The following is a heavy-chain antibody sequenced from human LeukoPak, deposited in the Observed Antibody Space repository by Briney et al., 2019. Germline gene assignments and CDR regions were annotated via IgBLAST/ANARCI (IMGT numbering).Heavy chain of an antibody. CDR1: GGTFSSYA. J-gene: IGHJ4*02. CDR3: ARDKGFGELPFDY. CDR2: IIPIFGAA. Sequence: SVKVSCKASGGTFSSYAISWVRQAPGQGLEWMGGIIPIFGAANYAQKFQGRVTITADESTSTAYMELSSLRSEDTAVYYCARDKGFGELPFDYWGQGTLVTVSS. V-gene: IGHV1-69*13. D-gene: IGHD3-10*01.